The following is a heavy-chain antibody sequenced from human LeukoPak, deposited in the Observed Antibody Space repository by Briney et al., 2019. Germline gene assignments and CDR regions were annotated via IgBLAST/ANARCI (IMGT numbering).Heavy chain of an antibody. CDR2: IRSQTNNYAT. D-gene: IGHD6-25*01. V-gene: IGHV3-73*01. Sequence: GGSLRLSCAASGFTFSGSAMHWVRQASGKGLERVGRIRSQTNNYATTYAASVKGRFTISRDDSKNTAYLQMNSLRAEDTAVYYCAKPIVPGRLVTFDIWGQGTMVTVSS. J-gene: IGHJ3*02. CDR1: GFTFSGSA. CDR3: AKPIVPGRLVTFDI.